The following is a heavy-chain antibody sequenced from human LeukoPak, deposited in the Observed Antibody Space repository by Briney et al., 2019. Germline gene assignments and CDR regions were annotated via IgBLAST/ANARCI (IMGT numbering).Heavy chain of an antibody. J-gene: IGHJ5*02. D-gene: IGHD6-13*01. Sequence: SETLSLTCTVSGGSISSGGYYWSWIRQHPGKGLEWIGYIYYSGSTYYNPSLKSRVTISVDTSKNQFSLKLSSVTAADTAVYYCARHRKGAYSSSLDWFDPWGQGTLVTVSS. CDR3: ARHRKGAYSSSLDWFDP. CDR1: GGSISSGGYY. V-gene: IGHV4-31*03. CDR2: IYYSGST.